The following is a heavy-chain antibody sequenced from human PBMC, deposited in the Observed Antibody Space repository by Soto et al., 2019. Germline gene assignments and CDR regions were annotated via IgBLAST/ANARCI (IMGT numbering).Heavy chain of an antibody. CDR2: ISAFYGNT. CDR3: AREYGSGMGELSEENAFDI. D-gene: IGHD3-16*02. CDR1: GYTFTSYG. Sequence: ASVKVSCKASGYTFTSYGISWVRQAPGQGLEWMGWISAFYGNTNYAQKLQGRVTITADESTSTAYMELRSLRSDDTAVYYCAREYGSGMGELSEENAFDIWGQGTMVTVSS. V-gene: IGHV1-18*01. J-gene: IGHJ3*02.